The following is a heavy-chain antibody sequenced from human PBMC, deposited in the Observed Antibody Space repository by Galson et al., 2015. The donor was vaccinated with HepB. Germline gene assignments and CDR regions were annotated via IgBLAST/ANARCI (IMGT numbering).Heavy chain of an antibody. J-gene: IGHJ4*02. D-gene: IGHD6-13*01. CDR3: ARDSSSWYPIRYYFDY. CDR1: GDSVSSNSAA. Sequence: CAISGDSVSSNSAAWNWIRQSPSRGLEWLGRTYHRSKWYNDYAVSVKSRITINPDTSKNQFSLQLNSVTPEDTAVYYCARDSSSWYPIRYYFDYWGQGTLVTVTS. V-gene: IGHV6-1*01. CDR2: TYHRSKWYN.